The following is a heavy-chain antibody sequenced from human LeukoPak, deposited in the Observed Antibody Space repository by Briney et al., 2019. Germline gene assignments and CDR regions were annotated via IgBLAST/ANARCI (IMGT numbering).Heavy chain of an antibody. D-gene: IGHD3-22*01. J-gene: IGHJ4*02. Sequence: ASVKVSCKASGYTFTSYGISWVRQAPGQGLEWMGWISAYNGNTNYAQKLQGRVTMTTDTSTSTAYVELRSLRSDDTAVYYCATEPIKGSGYYDYSGQGTLVTVYS. CDR1: GYTFTSYG. V-gene: IGHV1-18*01. CDR3: ATEPIKGSGYYDY. CDR2: ISAYNGNT.